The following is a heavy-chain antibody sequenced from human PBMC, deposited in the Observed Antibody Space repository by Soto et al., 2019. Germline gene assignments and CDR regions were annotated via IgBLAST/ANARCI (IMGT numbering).Heavy chain of an antibody. CDR3: ASYRGALYFES. J-gene: IGHJ4*02. V-gene: IGHV4-59*01. Sequence: SETRSLACCGSGRCWRSDCWSWVRQSPDKGLAWLGYVFYGGTDYNPSLGGRVSMSVETSKSQFPLKLTSVTVADTAVYYCASYRGALYFESWGPGILVT. D-gene: IGHD3-16*01. CDR2: VFYGGT. CDR1: GRCWRSDC.